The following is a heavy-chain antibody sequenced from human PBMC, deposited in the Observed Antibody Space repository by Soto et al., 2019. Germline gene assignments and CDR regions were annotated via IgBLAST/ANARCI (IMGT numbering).Heavy chain of an antibody. CDR1: GGSISSGDYY. D-gene: IGHD2-2*01. CDR2: IYYSGST. V-gene: IGHV4-30-4*01. CDR3: ARATIVLVPAAMVSHWFDP. Sequence: QVQLQESGPGLVKPSQTLSLTCTVSGGSISSGDYYWSWIRQPPGKGLAWIGYIYYSGSTYYNPSLKSRVTISADTSKNQFSLKLSSVTAAATAVYYCARATIVLVPAAMVSHWFDPWGQGTLVTVSS. J-gene: IGHJ5*02.